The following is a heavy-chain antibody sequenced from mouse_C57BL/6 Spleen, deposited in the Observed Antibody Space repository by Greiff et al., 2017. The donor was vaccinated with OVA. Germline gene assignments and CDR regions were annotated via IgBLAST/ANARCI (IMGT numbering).Heavy chain of an antibody. CDR1: GYAFSSYW. J-gene: IGHJ3*01. CDR2: IYPGDGDT. V-gene: IGHV1-80*01. D-gene: IGHD2-2*01. CDR3: ARGLRPGFAY. Sequence: VHLVESGAELVKPGASVKISCKASGYAFSSYWMNWVKQRPGKGLEWIGQIYPGDGDTNYNGKFKGKATLTADKSSSTAYMQLSSLTSEDSAVYFCARGLRPGFAYWGQGTLVTVSA.